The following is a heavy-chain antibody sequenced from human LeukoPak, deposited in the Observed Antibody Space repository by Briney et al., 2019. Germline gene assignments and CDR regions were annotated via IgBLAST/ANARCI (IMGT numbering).Heavy chain of an antibody. D-gene: IGHD5-12*01. CDR1: GGSFSGYY. J-gene: IGHJ3*02. Sequence: KPSETLSLTCAVYGGSFSGYYWSWIRQPAGKGLEWIGRIYTSGSTNYNPSLKSRVTISVDTSKNQFSLKLSSVTAADTAVYYCARGPPRPENTWLRLRRGGAFDIWGQGTMVTVSS. CDR2: IYTSGST. CDR3: ARGPPRPENTWLRLRRGGAFDI. V-gene: IGHV4-59*10.